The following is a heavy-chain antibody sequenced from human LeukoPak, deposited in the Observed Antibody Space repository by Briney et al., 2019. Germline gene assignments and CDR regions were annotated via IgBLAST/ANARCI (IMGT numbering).Heavy chain of an antibody. Sequence: PGGSLRLSCAASGFTFSSYAMSWVRQAPGKGLEWVSAISGSGGSTYYADSVKGRFTISRDNSKNTLYLQMNSLRAEDTAVYYCANPEDILTGYAPSSVWGQGTLVTVSS. CDR3: ANPEDILTGYAPSSV. CDR1: GFTFSSYA. V-gene: IGHV3-23*01. CDR2: ISGSGGST. D-gene: IGHD3-9*01. J-gene: IGHJ4*02.